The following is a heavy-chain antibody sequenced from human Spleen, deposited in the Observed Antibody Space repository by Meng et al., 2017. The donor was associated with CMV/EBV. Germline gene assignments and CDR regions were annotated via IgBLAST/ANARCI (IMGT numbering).Heavy chain of an antibody. J-gene: IGHJ4*02. V-gene: IGHV1-18*01. CDR3: ARGGRGWSGYPDY. Sequence: ASVKVSCKASGYTFTSYGISWVRQAPGQGLEWMGWISAYNGNTNYAQRLQGRVTMTTDTSTSTAYVELRSLRSDDTAMYYCARGGRGWSGYPDYWGQGTLVTVSS. D-gene: IGHD3-3*01. CDR1: GYTFTSYG. CDR2: ISAYNGNT.